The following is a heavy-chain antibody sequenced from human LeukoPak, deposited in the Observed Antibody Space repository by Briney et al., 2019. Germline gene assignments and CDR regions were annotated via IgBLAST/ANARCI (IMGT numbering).Heavy chain of an antibody. Sequence: SSETLSLTCTVSGDSVNSGAYYLSWIRQPAGKTLEWIGRIYDGGSTNYNPSLKSRVTMSVDTSKNQISLKLKSVTAADTAVYYCARGRKQLVRESVYWGQGTLVTVSS. CDR2: IYDGGST. V-gene: IGHV4-61*10. J-gene: IGHJ4*02. CDR1: GDSVNSGAYY. D-gene: IGHD6-13*01. CDR3: ARGRKQLVRESVY.